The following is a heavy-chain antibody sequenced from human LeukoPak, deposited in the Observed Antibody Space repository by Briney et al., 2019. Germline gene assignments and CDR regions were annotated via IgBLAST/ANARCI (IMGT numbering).Heavy chain of an antibody. CDR1: GGSFSGYY. Sequence: PSETLSLTCAVYGGSFSGYYWSWIRQPPGKGLESIGYIYYSGSTNYNPSLKSRVTISVDTSKNQFSLKLSSVTAADTAVYYCARGYGSGSLYYFDYWGQGTLVTVSS. D-gene: IGHD3-10*01. V-gene: IGHV4-59*01. J-gene: IGHJ4*02. CDR2: IYYSGST. CDR3: ARGYGSGSLYYFDY.